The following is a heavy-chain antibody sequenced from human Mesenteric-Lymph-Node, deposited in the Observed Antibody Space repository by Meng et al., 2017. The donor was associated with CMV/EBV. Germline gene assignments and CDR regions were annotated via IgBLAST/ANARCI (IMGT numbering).Heavy chain of an antibody. V-gene: IGHV3-30*02. J-gene: IGHJ4*02. CDR3: AKGLKYYDRSGYPY. Sequence: GESLKISCAASGFTVSDHGMHWVRQAPGKGLEWVAFIRYDGSNKYYADSVKGRFTISRDNSKNTVYLQMNSLRTEDTAVYYCAKGLKYYDRSGYPYWGQGTLVTVSS. CDR2: IRYDGSNK. CDR1: GFTVSDHG. D-gene: IGHD3-22*01.